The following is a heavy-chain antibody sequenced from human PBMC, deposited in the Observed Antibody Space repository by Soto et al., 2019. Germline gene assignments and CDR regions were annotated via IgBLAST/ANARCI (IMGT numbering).Heavy chain of an antibody. V-gene: IGHV1-3*01. D-gene: IGHD1-7*01. Sequence: LEWMGRINAGNGNTKYSQKFQGRVTITRDTSASTAYMELSSLRSEDTAVYYCAREKLELLYYYYGMDVWGQGTTVTVSS. J-gene: IGHJ6*02. CDR2: INAGNGNT. CDR3: AREKLELLYYYYGMDV.